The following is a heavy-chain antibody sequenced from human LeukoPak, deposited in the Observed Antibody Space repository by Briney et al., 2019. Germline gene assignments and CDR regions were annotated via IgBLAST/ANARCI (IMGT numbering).Heavy chain of an antibody. CDR1: GFTVSYKY. Sequence: GGSLRLSCAASGFTVSYKYMSWVRQAPGKGLEWVSVIYAGGRTSYADSVKGRFTISRDNSKNTLYLQMNSLRAEDTAVYYCAGNGGWNYFDYWGQGTLVTVSS. CDR3: AGNGGWNYFDY. CDR2: IYAGGRT. J-gene: IGHJ4*02. V-gene: IGHV3-66*01. D-gene: IGHD6-19*01.